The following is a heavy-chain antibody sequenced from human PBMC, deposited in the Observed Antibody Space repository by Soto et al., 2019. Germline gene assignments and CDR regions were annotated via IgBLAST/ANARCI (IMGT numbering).Heavy chain of an antibody. V-gene: IGHV3-21*01. D-gene: IGHD2-8*01. J-gene: IGHJ5*02. CDR1: GFTLSPYT. Sequence: GGSLRLSCVASGFTLSPYTMNWVRQAPGKGLEWVASISDTGSYIYFADSVKGRFTISRDNAKNSLYLQMNRLRAEDTAIYQCARDVGLLMYDIRRGWSDPRGKPILVTVS. CDR3: ARDVGLLMYDIRRGWSDP. CDR2: ISDTGSYI.